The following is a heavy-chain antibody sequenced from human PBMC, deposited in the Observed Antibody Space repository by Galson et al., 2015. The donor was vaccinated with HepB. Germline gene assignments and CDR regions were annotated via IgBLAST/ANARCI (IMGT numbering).Heavy chain of an antibody. J-gene: IGHJ5*02. V-gene: IGHV3-23*01. CDR1: GFTFSSYA. CDR2: ISGGGDST. Sequence: SLRLSCAASGFTFSSYAMSWVRQAPGKGLEWVSGISGGGDSTNYADSVKGRFTISRDNSKNTLYLQVNSLRAEDTAVYYCAKGSSSWVNWFDPWGQGTLVTVSP. D-gene: IGHD6-13*01. CDR3: AKGSSSWVNWFDP.